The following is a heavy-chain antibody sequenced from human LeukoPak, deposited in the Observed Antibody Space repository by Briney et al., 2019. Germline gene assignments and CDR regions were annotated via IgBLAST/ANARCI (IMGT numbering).Heavy chain of an antibody. V-gene: IGHV2-70*11. D-gene: IGHD3-9*01. CDR2: IDWDDDK. CDR1: GFSLCTSGMC. CDR3: ARIAYDILTGYQYYFDY. Sequence: QTLSLTCTFSGFSLCTSGMCVSWIRQPPGKALEWLARIDWDDDKYYSTSLKTRLTISKDTSKNQVVLIMTNMDPVDTATYYCARIAYDILTGYQYYFDYWGQGTLVTVSS. J-gene: IGHJ4*02.